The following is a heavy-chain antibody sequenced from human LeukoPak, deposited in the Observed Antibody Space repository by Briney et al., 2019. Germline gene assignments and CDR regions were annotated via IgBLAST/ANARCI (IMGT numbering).Heavy chain of an antibody. Sequence: GGSLRLSCAASGFTFSSYEMNWVRQAPGKGLEWVSYISTSGSTIYYADSVKGRFTISRDNAKNSLYLQMNSLRDEDTAVYYCARLLFSSGWYGEVWGQGTLVTVSS. CDR1: GFTFSSYE. D-gene: IGHD6-19*01. CDR3: ARLLFSSGWYGEV. CDR2: ISTSGSTI. V-gene: IGHV3-48*03. J-gene: IGHJ4*02.